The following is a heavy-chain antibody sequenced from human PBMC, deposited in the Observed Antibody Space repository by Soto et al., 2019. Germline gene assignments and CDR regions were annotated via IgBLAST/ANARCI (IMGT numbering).Heavy chain of an antibody. CDR1: GFIFSSYA. J-gene: IGHJ6*03. CDR3: AKALAERGYSYGDTYYYYMDV. V-gene: IGHV3-23*01. Sequence: GGSLRLSCAASGFIFSSYAMSWVRQAPGKGLEWVSAISGSGGSTYYADSVKGRFTISRDNSKNTLYLQMNSLRAEDTAVYYCAKALAERGYSYGDTYYYYMDVWGKGTTVTVSS. CDR2: ISGSGGST. D-gene: IGHD5-18*01.